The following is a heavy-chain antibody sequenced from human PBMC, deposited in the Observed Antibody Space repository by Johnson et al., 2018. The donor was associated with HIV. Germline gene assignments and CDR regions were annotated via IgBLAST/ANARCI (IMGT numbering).Heavy chain of an antibody. Sequence: QVQLVESGGGVVQPGGSLRLSCAASGFTFSAYGMHWVRQAPGKGLEWVAFIRYDAYNKYSADSVKGRFTISRDNSKNTLYLQMNSLRAEDTAVYYCARENWKYAFDIWGQGTMVTVSS. CDR3: ARENWKYAFDI. CDR1: GFTFSAYG. D-gene: IGHD1-1*01. J-gene: IGHJ3*02. CDR2: IRYDAYNK. V-gene: IGHV3-30*02.